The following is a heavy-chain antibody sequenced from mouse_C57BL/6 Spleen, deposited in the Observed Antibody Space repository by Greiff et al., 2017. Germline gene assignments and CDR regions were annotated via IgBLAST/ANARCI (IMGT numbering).Heavy chain of an antibody. J-gene: IGHJ3*01. CDR3: ASDYDGSWFAY. CDR1: GFSLTSYG. D-gene: IGHD2-4*01. CDR2: IWSGGST. Sequence: QVQLKESGPGLVQPSQSLSITCTVSGFSLTSYGVHWVRQSPGKGLEWLGVIWSGGSTDYNAAFISRLSISKDNSKSQVFFKMISLQADDTAIYYCASDYDGSWFAYWGQGTLVTVSA. V-gene: IGHV2-2*01.